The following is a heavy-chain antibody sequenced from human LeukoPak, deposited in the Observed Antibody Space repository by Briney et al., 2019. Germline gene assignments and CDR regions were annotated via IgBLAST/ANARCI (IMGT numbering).Heavy chain of an antibody. CDR3: ARDTGPSIYYYYMDV. Sequence: SETLSLTCAVYGGSFSGYYWSWIRQPAGKGLEWIGRIYTSGSTNYNPSLKSRVTISVDKSKNQFSLNLSSVTAADTAVYYCARDTGPSIYYYYMDVWGKGTTVTVSS. CDR1: GGSFSGYY. J-gene: IGHJ6*03. CDR2: IYTSGST. V-gene: IGHV4-4*07.